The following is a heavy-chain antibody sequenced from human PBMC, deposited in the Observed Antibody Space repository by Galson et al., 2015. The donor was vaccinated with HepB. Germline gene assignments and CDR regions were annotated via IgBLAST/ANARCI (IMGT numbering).Heavy chain of an antibody. CDR1: GFTVSSNY. Sequence: SLRLSCAASGFTVSSNYMSWVRQAPGKGLEWVSVIYSGGSTYYADSVKGRFTISRDNSKNTLYLQMNSLRAEDTAVYYCARRITIFGVVTWHWYFDLWGRGTLVTVSS. CDR3: ARRITIFGVVTWHWYFDL. D-gene: IGHD3-3*01. CDR2: IYSGGST. J-gene: IGHJ2*01. V-gene: IGHV3-53*01.